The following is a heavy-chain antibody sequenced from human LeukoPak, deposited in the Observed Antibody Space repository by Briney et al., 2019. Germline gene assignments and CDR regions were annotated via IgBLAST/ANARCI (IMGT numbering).Heavy chain of an antibody. V-gene: IGHV3-30-3*01. CDR1: GFTFSSYA. Sequence: GGSLRLSCAASGFTFSSYAMHWVRQAPGKGLEWVAVISYDGSNKYYADSVKGRFTISRDNSKNTLYLQMNSLRAEDTAVYYGARDLRPTAAAGVDCWGQGTLVTVSS. CDR3: ARDLRPTAAAGVDC. CDR2: ISYDGSNK. D-gene: IGHD6-13*01. J-gene: IGHJ4*02.